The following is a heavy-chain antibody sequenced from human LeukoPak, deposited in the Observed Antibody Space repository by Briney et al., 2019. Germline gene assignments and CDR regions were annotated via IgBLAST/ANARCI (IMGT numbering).Heavy chain of an antibody. J-gene: IGHJ4*02. CDR2: IKPDGGEQ. V-gene: IGHV3-7*03. Sequence: GGVLRLSCVASGFTFSNYWTNWVRQAPGKGLEWVANIKPDGGEQYYVDSVKGRFTISRDNAENSLYLQLSSLRAEDTAVYYCAREQRTFDYWGQGVLVTVSS. D-gene: IGHD5-24*01. CDR3: AREQRTFDY. CDR1: GFTFSNYW.